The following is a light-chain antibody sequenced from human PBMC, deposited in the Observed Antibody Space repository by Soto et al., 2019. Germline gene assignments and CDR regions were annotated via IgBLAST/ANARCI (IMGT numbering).Light chain of an antibody. CDR1: QSISSTY. CDR2: GAS. CDR3: QQDGSSPWT. V-gene: IGKV3-20*01. Sequence: EIVLTQSPGTLSLSPGERATLSCRASQSISSTYLAWYQQKPGQPPRLLIYGASSRATGIPDRFSGSGSGTDFTLTISRLEPEDIAVYYCQQDGSSPWTFGQGTRVEVK. J-gene: IGKJ1*01.